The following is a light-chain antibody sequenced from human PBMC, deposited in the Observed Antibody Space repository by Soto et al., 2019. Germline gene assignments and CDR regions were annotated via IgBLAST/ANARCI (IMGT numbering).Light chain of an antibody. CDR3: QQRADWPAT. CDR2: DAS. V-gene: IGKV3D-20*02. J-gene: IGKJ3*01. Sequence: EIVLMQSPGTLSLSPGERATLSCRASQTLRRTYIAWYQQKPGQAPRLLIFDASNRATGIPARFSGSGSGTDFTLTISSLEPEDFAVYYCQQRADWPATFGPGTKVDIK. CDR1: QTLRRTY.